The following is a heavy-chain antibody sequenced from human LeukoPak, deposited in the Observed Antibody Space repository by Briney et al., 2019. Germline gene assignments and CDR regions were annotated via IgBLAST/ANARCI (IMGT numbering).Heavy chain of an antibody. CDR1: GYTFSNYG. V-gene: IGHV1-18*01. D-gene: IGHD6-13*01. CDR3: ASGQQLVHAY. Sequence: GASVKVSCKASGYTFSNYGISWVRQAPGQGLEWMGWISAYNGNTNHAQKFQDRVTMTTDTSTSTAYMELRSLRSDDTAVYYCASGQQLVHAYWGQGTLVTVSS. J-gene: IGHJ4*02. CDR2: ISAYNGNT.